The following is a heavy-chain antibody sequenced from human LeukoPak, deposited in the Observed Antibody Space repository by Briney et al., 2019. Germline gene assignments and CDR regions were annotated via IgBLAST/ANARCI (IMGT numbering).Heavy chain of an antibody. V-gene: IGHV3-23*01. CDR2: ISGSGGST. J-gene: IGHJ1*01. Sequence: GGSLRLSCADSGFTFSSYAMSWVRQAPGKGLEWVSAISGSGGSTYYADSVKGRFTISRDNSKNTLYLQMNSLRAEDTAVYYCAKVEAARPIPQYFQHWGQGTLVTVSS. CDR3: AKVEAARPIPQYFQH. D-gene: IGHD6-6*01. CDR1: GFTFSSYA.